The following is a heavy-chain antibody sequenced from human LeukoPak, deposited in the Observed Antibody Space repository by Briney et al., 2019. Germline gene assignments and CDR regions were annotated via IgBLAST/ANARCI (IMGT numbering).Heavy chain of an antibody. CDR1: GFTFSSYS. CDR2: ISSSSSYT. D-gene: IGHD6-19*01. V-gene: IGHV3-21*01. J-gene: IGHJ4*02. CDR3: ARTVAGPFDY. Sequence: GGSLRLSCAASGFTFSSYSMNWVRQAPGRGLEWVSSISSSSSYTYYADSVKGRFTISRDNAKNSLYLQMNSLRAEDTAVYYCARTVAGPFDYWGQGTLVTVSS.